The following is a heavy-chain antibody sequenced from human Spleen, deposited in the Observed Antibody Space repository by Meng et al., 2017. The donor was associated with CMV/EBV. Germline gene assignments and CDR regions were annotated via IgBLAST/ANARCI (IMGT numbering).Heavy chain of an antibody. V-gene: IGHV4-61*01. CDR1: GGSVSSGSYY. D-gene: IGHD2-2*01. Sequence: GSLRLSCTVSGGSVSSGSYYWSWIRQPPGKGLEWIGYIYYSGSTNYNPSLKSRVTISVDTSKNQFSLKLSSVTAADTAVYYCARVGFYCSSTSCYPNWFDPWGQGTLVTVSS. CDR2: IYYSGST. J-gene: IGHJ5*02. CDR3: ARVGFYCSSTSCYPNWFDP.